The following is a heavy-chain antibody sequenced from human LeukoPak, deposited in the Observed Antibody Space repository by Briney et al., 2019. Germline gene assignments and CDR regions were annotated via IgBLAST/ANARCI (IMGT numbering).Heavy chain of an antibody. Sequence: GASVKVSCKASGGTFSSYAISWVRQAPGQGLEWMGGIIPIFGTANYAQKFQGRVTITADESTSTAYMELSSLRSEDTAVYYCARSSYYYYYDSSGYYFDYWGQGTLVTVSS. J-gene: IGHJ4*02. D-gene: IGHD3-22*01. CDR1: GGTFSSYA. CDR2: IIPIFGTA. V-gene: IGHV1-69*13. CDR3: ARSSYYYYYDSSGYYFDY.